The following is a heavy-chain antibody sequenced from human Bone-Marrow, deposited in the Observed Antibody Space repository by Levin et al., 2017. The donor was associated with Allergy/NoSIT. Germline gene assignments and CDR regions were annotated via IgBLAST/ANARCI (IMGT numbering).Heavy chain of an antibody. V-gene: IGHV3-23*01. J-gene: IGHJ6*02. D-gene: IGHD2-2*01. CDR3: AKAPNIVVVPAAPPPYYYYYGMDV. Sequence: ETLSLTCAASGFTFSSYAMSWVRQAPGKGLEWVSAISGSGGSTYYADSVKGRFTISRDNSKNTLYLQMNSLRAEDTAVYYCAKAPNIVVVPAAPPPYYYYYGMDVWGQGTTVTVSS. CDR2: ISGSGGST. CDR1: GFTFSSYA.